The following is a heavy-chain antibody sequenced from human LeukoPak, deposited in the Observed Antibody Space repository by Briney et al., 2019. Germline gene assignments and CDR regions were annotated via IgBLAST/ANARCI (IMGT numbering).Heavy chain of an antibody. CDR1: GVSVSSNTAA. CDR2: TYYRSKWNN. CDR3: ARGGAGGRAFDI. Sequence: SQTLSLTCAISGVSVSSNTAAWNWIRQSPSRGLEWLGRTYYRSKWNNDYAIFVKSRLTINPDTSKNQFSLQLNSVTPEDTAVYYCARGGAGGRAFDIWGQGTMVTVSS. V-gene: IGHV6-1*01. J-gene: IGHJ3*02. D-gene: IGHD2-15*01.